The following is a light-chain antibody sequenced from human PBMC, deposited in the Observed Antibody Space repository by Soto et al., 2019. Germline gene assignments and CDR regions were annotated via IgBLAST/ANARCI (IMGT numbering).Light chain of an antibody. CDR1: QSVRTY. CDR3: QQSYIAPRT. CDR2: GVS. J-gene: IGKJ1*01. Sequence: DIQMMQSPSSLSASVGDRVTITCRASQSVRTYLNWYQQKPGKAPNLLIYGVSTLHSGVPSRFSGSGSGTDFTLTISSLQPEDFATYYCQQSYIAPRTFGHGTKVEIK. V-gene: IGKV1-39*01.